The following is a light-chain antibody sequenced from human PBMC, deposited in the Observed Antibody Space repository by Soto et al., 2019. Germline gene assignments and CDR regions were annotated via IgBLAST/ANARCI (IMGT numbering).Light chain of an antibody. Sequence: QSALAQPRSVSGSPGQSVTISCTVTSSDVGGYKYVSWYQQKPGKAPKLIIYGVSRWPSGVPNRFSGSKSGNRASLTISGLQAEDEGDYYCCSYAGGPEVFGTGTRSPS. CDR2: GVS. CDR1: SSDVGGYKY. CDR3: CSYAGGPEV. V-gene: IGLV2-11*01. J-gene: IGLJ1*01.